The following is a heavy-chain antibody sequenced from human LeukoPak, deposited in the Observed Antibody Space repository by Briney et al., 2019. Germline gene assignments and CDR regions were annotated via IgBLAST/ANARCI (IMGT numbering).Heavy chain of an antibody. V-gene: IGHV3-23*01. Sequence: GGSLRLSCAASGFTFSNYVMSWARQAPGKGLEWVSAISGSGGSTYYADSVKGRFTISRDNSKNTLYLQMNSLRAEDTAVYYCAKGYYGSGTRPLYYYGMDVWGQGTTVIVSS. CDR3: AKGYYGSGTRPLYYYGMDV. CDR2: ISGSGGST. J-gene: IGHJ6*02. CDR1: GFTFSNYV. D-gene: IGHD3-10*01.